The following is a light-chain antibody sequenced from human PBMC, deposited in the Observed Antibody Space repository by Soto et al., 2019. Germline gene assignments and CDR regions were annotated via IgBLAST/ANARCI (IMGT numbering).Light chain of an antibody. CDR3: SSFAGTFSLYV. J-gene: IGLJ1*01. Sequence: QSVLTQPLSVSGSPGQSVAVSCTGTDNDVGAYDHVSWYQRSPDKAPRLLIFDVSKRPSGVPDRFSGSKSGNTASLTISGLQADDEAEYFCSSFAGTFSLYVFGGGLKAAVL. CDR1: DNDVGAYDH. CDR2: DVS. V-gene: IGLV2-11*01.